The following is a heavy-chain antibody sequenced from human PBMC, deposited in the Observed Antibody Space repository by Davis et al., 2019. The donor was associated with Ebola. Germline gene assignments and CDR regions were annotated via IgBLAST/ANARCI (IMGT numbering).Heavy chain of an antibody. J-gene: IGHJ6*02. CDR1: GYTFTGYY. Sequence: ASVKVSCKASGYTFTGYYMHWVRQAPGQGLEWMGWINPNSGGTNYAQKFQGWVTMTRDTSISTAYMELSRLRSDDTAVYYCATNSGGVAAAGKGYYYYGMDVWGQGTTVTVSS. CDR2: INPNSGGT. CDR3: ATNSGGVAAAGKGYYYYGMDV. V-gene: IGHV1-2*04. D-gene: IGHD6-13*01.